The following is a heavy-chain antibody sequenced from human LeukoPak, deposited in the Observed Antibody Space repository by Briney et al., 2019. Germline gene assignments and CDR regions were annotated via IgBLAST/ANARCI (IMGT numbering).Heavy chain of an antibody. CDR2: INPSGGST. D-gene: IGHD3-22*01. Sequence: ASVKVSCKASGYTFTSYYMHWVRQAPGQGLEWMGIINPSGGSTSYAQKFQGRVTMTRDTSTSTVYMELSSLRSEDTAVYYCARDRQDYYASSGYYYPLGYWGQGTLVTVSS. J-gene: IGHJ4*02. CDR1: GYTFTSYY. CDR3: ARDRQDYYASSGYYYPLGY. V-gene: IGHV1-46*01.